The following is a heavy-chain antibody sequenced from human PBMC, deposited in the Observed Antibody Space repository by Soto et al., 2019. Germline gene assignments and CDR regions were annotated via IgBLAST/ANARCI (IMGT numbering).Heavy chain of an antibody. CDR2: ISGSGGST. V-gene: IGHV3-23*01. D-gene: IGHD2-8*01. Sequence: GGSLRLSCAASGFTFSSYAMSWVRQAPGKGLEWVSAISGSGGSTYYADSVKGRFTISRDNSKNTLYLQMNSLRAEDTAVYYCAKWEKRGMVYAIYYYYGMDVWGQGTTVTVSS. J-gene: IGHJ6*02. CDR3: AKWEKRGMVYAIYYYYGMDV. CDR1: GFTFSSYA.